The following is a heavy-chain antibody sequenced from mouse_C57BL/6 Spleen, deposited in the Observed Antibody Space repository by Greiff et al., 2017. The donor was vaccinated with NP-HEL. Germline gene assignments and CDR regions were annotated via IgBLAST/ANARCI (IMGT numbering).Heavy chain of an antibody. CDR2: IRLKSDNYAT. J-gene: IGHJ3*01. Sequence: EVQLVESGGGLVQPGGSMKLSCVASGFTFSNYWMNWVRQSPEKGLEWVAQIRLKSDNYATHYAESVKGRFTISRDDSKSSVYLQMNNLRAEDTGIYYCTGDDWFAYWGQGTLVTVSA. CDR1: GFTFSNYW. V-gene: IGHV6-3*01. CDR3: TGDDWFAY.